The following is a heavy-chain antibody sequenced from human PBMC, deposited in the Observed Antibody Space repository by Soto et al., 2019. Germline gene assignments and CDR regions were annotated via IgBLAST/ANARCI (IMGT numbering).Heavy chain of an antibody. D-gene: IGHD2-2*01. J-gene: IGHJ2*01. CDR1: GYTFTSYG. CDR3: ASRCSSTRCLDL. V-gene: IGHV1-18*01. Sequence: QVQLVQSGAEVKKPGASVKVSCKASGYTFTSYGICWVRQAPGQGLEWMGWISGYNGNTNYAQNLQGRVTMTTVTSTSTVYMELRSLRSDDTAVYYCASRCSSTRCLDLWGRGTLVIVSS. CDR2: ISGYNGNT.